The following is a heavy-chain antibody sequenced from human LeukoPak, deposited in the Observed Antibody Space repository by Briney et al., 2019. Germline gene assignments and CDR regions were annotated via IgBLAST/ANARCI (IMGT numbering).Heavy chain of an antibody. CDR1: GYTFSSYS. V-gene: IGHV3-21*01. D-gene: IGHD6-6*01. J-gene: IGHJ4*02. CDR3: ATSLQVVVDY. CDR2: ISSGGSYI. Sequence: PGGSLRLSCAASGYTFSSYSMNWVRQAPGKGLEWVSSISSGGSYIYYADSVKGRFTISRDNAKNSLYLQMNSLRAEDTAVYYCATSLQVVVDYWGQGTLVTVSS.